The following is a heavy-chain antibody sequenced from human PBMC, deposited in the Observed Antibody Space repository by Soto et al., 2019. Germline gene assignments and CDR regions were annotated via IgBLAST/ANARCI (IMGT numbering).Heavy chain of an antibody. V-gene: IGHV3-7*03. CDR3: TGGYCIGGSCYYDHYFD. CDR2: IKRDGREE. CDR1: GLTFSDHW. Sequence: GRSRRLSFEASGLTFSDHWMSCVRQAPGKGLEVVANIKRDGREEFYVYSVKGRFTISRDNANNALYLQMSSLRIEDTAVYYCTGGYCIGGSCYYDHYFD. D-gene: IGHD2-15*01. J-gene: IGHJ3*01.